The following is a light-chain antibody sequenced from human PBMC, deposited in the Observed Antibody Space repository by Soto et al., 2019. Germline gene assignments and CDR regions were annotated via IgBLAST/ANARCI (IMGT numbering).Light chain of an antibody. CDR2: TAL. Sequence: DIQMTQSPSTLSASVGDRVTITCRASQSISSWLAWYQQEPGKAPKLLISTALSLESGVPSRFSGSGSGTEFALTISSLQPDDFATDYCQQYSTYPWTFGQGTKVEIK. CDR3: QQYSTYPWT. CDR1: QSISSW. V-gene: IGKV1-5*03. J-gene: IGKJ1*01.